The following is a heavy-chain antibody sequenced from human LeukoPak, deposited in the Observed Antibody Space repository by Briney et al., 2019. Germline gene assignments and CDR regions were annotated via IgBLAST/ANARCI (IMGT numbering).Heavy chain of an antibody. V-gene: IGHV3-33*06. CDR2: IWYDGSNK. CDR1: GFTFSSYG. D-gene: IGHD2-2*01. Sequence: GRSLRLSCAASGFTFSSYGMHWVRQAPGKGLEWVAVIWYDGSNKYYADSVKGRFTLSRDNSKTTLYLQMNSLRAEDTAVYYCAKGHCSGASCYVFDIWGQGTMVTVSS. CDR3: AKGHCSGASCYVFDI. J-gene: IGHJ3*02.